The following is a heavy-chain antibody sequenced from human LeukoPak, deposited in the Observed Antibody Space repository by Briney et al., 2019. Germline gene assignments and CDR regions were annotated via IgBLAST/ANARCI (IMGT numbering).Heavy chain of an antibody. J-gene: IGHJ4*02. V-gene: IGHV1-3*01. CDR2: INAGNGNT. CDR3: ARDSKYSGSYYSIFDY. CDR1: GYTFTSYA. Sequence: ASVKVSCKASGYTFTSYAMHWVRQAPGQRLEWMGWINAGNGNTKYSQKFQGRVTITRDTSASTAYMELSSLRSEDTAVYYCARDSKYSGSYYSIFDYWGQGTLVTVSS. D-gene: IGHD1-26*01.